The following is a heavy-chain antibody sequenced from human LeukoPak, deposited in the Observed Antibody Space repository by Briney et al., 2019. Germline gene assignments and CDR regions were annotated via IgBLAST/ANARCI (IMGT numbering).Heavy chain of an antibody. J-gene: IGHJ4*02. CDR2: ISGTGGST. CDR1: GFTFRVYA. Sequence: GGSLRLSCAASGFTFRVYAMSWVRQAPGKGLEWVSSISGTGGSTYYADSVKGRFTISRDNSNNTLFLQMNSLRAEDTAVYYCAKVRTGHYFDYWGQGTLVTVSS. V-gene: IGHV3-23*01. D-gene: IGHD1-1*01. CDR3: AKVRTGHYFDY.